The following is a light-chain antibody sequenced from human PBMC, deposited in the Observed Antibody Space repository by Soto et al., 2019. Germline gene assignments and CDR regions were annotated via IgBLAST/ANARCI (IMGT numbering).Light chain of an antibody. CDR3: QQFQSSLRT. CDR1: QSINSN. CDR2: GAF. Sequence: EIVMTQSPVTLSVSPGERATLSCRASQSINSNLAWYQQKPGQAPSLLIYGAFTRATGIPARFSGTGSGTDFTLTISGLEPEDFAMYYCQQFQSSLRTFGQGTKVDIK. J-gene: IGKJ1*01. V-gene: IGKV3-15*01.